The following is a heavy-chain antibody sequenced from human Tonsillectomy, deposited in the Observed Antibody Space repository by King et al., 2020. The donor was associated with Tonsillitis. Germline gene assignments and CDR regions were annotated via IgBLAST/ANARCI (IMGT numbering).Heavy chain of an antibody. CDR1: GYTFTSYG. D-gene: IGHD3-22*01. V-gene: IGHV1-18*04. J-gene: IGHJ4*02. CDR3: AKGVDYYDSSGFDY. CDR2: IRVYNGNT. Sequence: QLVQSGAEVKKPGASVKVSCKASGYTFTSYGITWVRQAPGQGLEWMGWIRVYNGNTNYAQKFQGRVTMTTDTSTSTAYLELRSLRSDDTAVYYCAKGVDYYDSSGFDYWGQGTLVTVSS.